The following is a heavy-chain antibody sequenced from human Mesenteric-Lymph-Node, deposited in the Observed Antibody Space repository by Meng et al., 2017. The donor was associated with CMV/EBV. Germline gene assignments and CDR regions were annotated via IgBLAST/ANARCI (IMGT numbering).Heavy chain of an antibody. D-gene: IGHD5-18*01. J-gene: IGHJ6*02. CDR3: ARPNTLGYSSNYGLDV. Sequence: GESLKISCKGSGYSFTRYWIAWLRQMPGKGLEYVGVIYPDDSHTMYSPSFQGQVNLSADKSVSTAYLQLGSLKASDTAMYYCARPNTLGYSSNYGLDVWGQGTTVTVSS. CDR2: IYPDDSHT. CDR1: GYSFTRYW. V-gene: IGHV5-51*01.